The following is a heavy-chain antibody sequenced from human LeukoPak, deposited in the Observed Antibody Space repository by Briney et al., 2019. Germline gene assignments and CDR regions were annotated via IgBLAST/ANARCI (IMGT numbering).Heavy chain of an antibody. Sequence: GGSLRLSCAASGFTFSNYAMTWVRQAPGKGLEWVSAISGSGGITYYADSVKGRFTISRDNSKNTLYLQMNSLRAEDTAVYYCAKDGRQLWFYYYYYMDVWGKGTTVTVFS. J-gene: IGHJ6*03. CDR2: ISGSGGIT. D-gene: IGHD5-18*01. CDR1: GFTFSNYA. CDR3: AKDGRQLWFYYYYYMDV. V-gene: IGHV3-23*01.